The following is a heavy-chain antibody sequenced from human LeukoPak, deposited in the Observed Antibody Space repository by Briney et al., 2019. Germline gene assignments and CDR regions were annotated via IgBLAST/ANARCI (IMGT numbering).Heavy chain of an antibody. V-gene: IGHV3-9*01. J-gene: IGHJ2*01. CDR1: GFTFDDYA. D-gene: IGHD3-22*01. Sequence: GRSLRLSCAASGFTFDDYAMHWVRQAPGKGLEWVSGISWNSGSIGYADSVKGRFTISRDNAKNSLYLQMNSLRAEDTALYYCAKARLRDDSSGYTYWYFDLWGRGTLVTVSS. CDR3: AKARLRDDSSGYTYWYFDL. CDR2: ISWNSGSI.